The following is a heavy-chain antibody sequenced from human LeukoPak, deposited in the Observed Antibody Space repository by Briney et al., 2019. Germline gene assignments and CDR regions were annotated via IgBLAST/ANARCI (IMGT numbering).Heavy chain of an antibody. CDR2: IYSGGST. CDR1: GFTVSSNY. V-gene: IGHV3-66*01. D-gene: IGHD7-27*01. J-gene: IGHJ6*02. Sequence: PGGSLRLSCAASGFTVSSNYMSWVRQAPGKGLEWVSVIYSGGSTYYADSVKGRFTISRDNSKNTLYLQMNSLRAEDTAVYYCASDELGRGMDVWGQGTTVTVSS. CDR3: ASDELGRGMDV.